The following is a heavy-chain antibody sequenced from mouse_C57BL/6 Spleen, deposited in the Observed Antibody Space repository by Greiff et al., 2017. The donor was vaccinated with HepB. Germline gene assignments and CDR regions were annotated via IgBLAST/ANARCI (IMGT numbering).Heavy chain of an antibody. D-gene: IGHD2-3*01. V-gene: IGHV1-7*01. CDR1: GYTFTSYW. J-gene: IGHJ3*01. CDR3: GWLLRFAY. Sequence: VQRVESGAELAKPGASVKLSCKASGYTFTSYWMHWVKQRPGQGLEWIGYINPSSGYTKYNQKFKDKATLTADKSSSTAYMQLSSLTYEDSAVYYCGWLLRFAYWGQGTLVTVSA. CDR2: INPSSGYT.